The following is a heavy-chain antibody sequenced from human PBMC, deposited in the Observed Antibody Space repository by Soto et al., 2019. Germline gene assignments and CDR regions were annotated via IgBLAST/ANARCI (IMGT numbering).Heavy chain of an antibody. Sequence: QVQLVQSGAEVTKPGASVKVSCKASGYTFTTYDINWVRQATGQGLEWLGWMSPNSGATGYAQKFQGRVTMTRDTSMTTAYMELRHLRSEDTAMYYCARGVDAGVDVWGQGTTVTVSS. CDR2: MSPNSGAT. CDR1: GYTFTTYD. CDR3: ARGVDAGVDV. V-gene: IGHV1-8*01. J-gene: IGHJ6*02. D-gene: IGHD1-1*01.